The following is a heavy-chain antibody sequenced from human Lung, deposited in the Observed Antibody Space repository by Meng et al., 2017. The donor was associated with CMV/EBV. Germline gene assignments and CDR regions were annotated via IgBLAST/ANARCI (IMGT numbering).Heavy chain of an antibody. Sequence: RQQSGPGRVKPSGTLSLTCAVSGGSISSSNWWSWVRQPPGKGMEWIGEIYHSGSTNYNPSLKSRVTISVDKSKNQFSLKLSSVTAADTAVYYCASFPPPGKQWLVTDYWGQGTLVTVSS. CDR3: ASFPPPGKQWLVTDY. J-gene: IGHJ4*02. CDR1: GGSISSSNW. V-gene: IGHV4-4*02. CDR2: IYHSGST. D-gene: IGHD6-19*01.